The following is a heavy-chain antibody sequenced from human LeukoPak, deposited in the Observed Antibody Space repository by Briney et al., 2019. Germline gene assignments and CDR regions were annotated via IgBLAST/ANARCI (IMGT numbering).Heavy chain of an antibody. Sequence: SETLSLTCTVSGGSISSGGYYWSWIRQPPGKGLEWIGYIYHSGSTYYNPSLKSRVTISVDRSKNQFSLKLSSVTAADTAVYYCARVIGAYCGGDCYPYYYYYMDVWGKGTTVTVSS. CDR1: GGSISSGGYY. D-gene: IGHD2-21*01. CDR3: ARVIGAYCGGDCYPYYYYYMDV. J-gene: IGHJ6*03. V-gene: IGHV4-30-2*01. CDR2: IYHSGST.